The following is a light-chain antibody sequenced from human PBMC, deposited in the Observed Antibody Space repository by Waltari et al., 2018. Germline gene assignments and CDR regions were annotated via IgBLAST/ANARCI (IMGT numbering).Light chain of an antibody. V-gene: IGKV3-15*01. J-gene: IGKJ1*01. CDR3: QQYNNWPWT. Sequence: EIVMTQSPGTLPVSPGERATLSCRASQSVSSNLAWYQQKPGQAPGLLIYGAFTRATGIPARFSGSGSGTEFTLTISSLQSEDFAVYYCQQYNNWPWTFGQGTKVEIK. CDR2: GAF. CDR1: QSVSSN.